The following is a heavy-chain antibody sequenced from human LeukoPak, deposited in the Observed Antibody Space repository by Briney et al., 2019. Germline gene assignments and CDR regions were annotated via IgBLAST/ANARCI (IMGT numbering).Heavy chain of an antibody. CDR3: ARDPRRLGYCSSTSCYLLGNWFDP. CDR2: IYTSGST. V-gene: IGHV4-4*07. CDR1: GGSISSYY. D-gene: IGHD2-2*01. Sequence: PSETLSLTCTVSGGSISSYYWSWIRQPAGKGLEWIGRIYTSGSTNYNPSLKSRVTMSVDTSKNQFSLKLSSVTAADTAVYYCARDPRRLGYCSSTSCYLLGNWFDPWGQGTLVTVSS. J-gene: IGHJ5*02.